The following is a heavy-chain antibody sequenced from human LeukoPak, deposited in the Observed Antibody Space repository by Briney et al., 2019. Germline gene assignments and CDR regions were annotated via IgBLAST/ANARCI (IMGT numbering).Heavy chain of an antibody. CDR2: IYHSGST. CDR3: AKGYWRGNSCYDDRGAFDY. Sequence: SETLSLTCFVSGYSISSGNYWGWIRLPPGKGLQWIGSIYHSGSTYYNPSLKSRVTISVDTSKNQFSLKLSSVTAADTAVYYCAKGYWRGNSCYDDRGAFDYWGQGTLVTVSS. D-gene: IGHD2-2*01. J-gene: IGHJ4*02. V-gene: IGHV4-38-2*02. CDR1: GYSISSGNY.